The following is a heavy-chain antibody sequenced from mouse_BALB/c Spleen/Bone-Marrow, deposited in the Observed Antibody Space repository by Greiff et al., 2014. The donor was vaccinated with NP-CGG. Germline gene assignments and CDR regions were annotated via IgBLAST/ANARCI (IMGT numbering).Heavy chain of an antibody. Sequence: VKLKESGAELVKPGASVKLSCTASGFNIKDTYMHWVKQRPEQGLEWIGRIDPANGNTKYDQKFQGKATITADTSSNTAYLQLSSLTSDDTAVYYCAIYYGNYYAMDYWGQGTSVTVSS. D-gene: IGHD2-1*01. CDR2: IDPANGNT. CDR1: GFNIKDTY. V-gene: IGHV14-3*02. J-gene: IGHJ4*01. CDR3: AIYYGNYYAMDY.